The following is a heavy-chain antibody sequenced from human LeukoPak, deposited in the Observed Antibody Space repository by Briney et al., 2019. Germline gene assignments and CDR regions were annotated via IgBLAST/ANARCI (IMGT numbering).Heavy chain of an antibody. Sequence: SETLSLTCTVSGGSISSSSYYWGWIRQPPGKGLEWIGSIYYSGSTNYNPSLKSRVTISVDTSKNQFSLKLSSVTAADTAVYYCARRGTTTDYWGQGSLVTVSS. CDR2: IYYSGST. CDR1: GGSISSSSYY. D-gene: IGHD4-17*01. V-gene: IGHV4-39*07. CDR3: ARRGTTTDY. J-gene: IGHJ4*02.